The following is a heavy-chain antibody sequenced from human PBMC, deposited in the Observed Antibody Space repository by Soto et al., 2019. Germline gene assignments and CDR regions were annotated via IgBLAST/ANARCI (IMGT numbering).Heavy chain of an antibody. V-gene: IGHV3-23*01. CDR3: ATRDTLNWNGLFTDY. CDR1: GFTFSSYA. CDR2: ISGSGGST. Sequence: GGSLRLSCAASGFTFSSYAMSWVRQAPGKGLEWVSAISGSGGSTYYADSVKGRFTISRDNSKNTLYLQMNSLRAEDTAVYYCATRDTLNWNGLFTDYWGQGTLVTVSS. D-gene: IGHD1-20*01. J-gene: IGHJ4*02.